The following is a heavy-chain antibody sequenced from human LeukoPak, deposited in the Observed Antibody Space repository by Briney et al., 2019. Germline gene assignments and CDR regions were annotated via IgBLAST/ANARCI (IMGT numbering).Heavy chain of an antibody. V-gene: IGHV3-23*01. J-gene: IGHJ1*01. CDR2: ISGSGGST. CDR1: GFTFSSYA. D-gene: IGHD3-22*01. CDR3: AKTVIVVVIEYFQH. Sequence: PGASLRLSCAASGFTFSSYAMSWVRQAPGKGLEWVSAISGSGGSTYYADSVKGRFTISRDNSKNTLYLQMNSLRAEDTAVYYCAKTVIVVVIEYFQHWGQGTRVTVSS.